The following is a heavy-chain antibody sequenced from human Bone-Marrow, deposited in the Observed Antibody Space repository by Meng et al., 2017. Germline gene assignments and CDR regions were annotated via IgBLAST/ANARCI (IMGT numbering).Heavy chain of an antibody. CDR2: ISYDGSNK. Sequence: GGSLRLSCAASGFTFSSYAMHWVRQAPGKGLEWVAVISYDGSNKYYADSVKGRFTISRDNSKNTLYLQMNSLRAEDTALYYCAKDMRDGWVRGVITPLYGMDVWGQGTTVTVSS. CDR3: AKDMRDGWVRGVITPLYGMDV. D-gene: IGHD3-10*01. CDR1: GFTFSSYA. J-gene: IGHJ6*02. V-gene: IGHV3-30*01.